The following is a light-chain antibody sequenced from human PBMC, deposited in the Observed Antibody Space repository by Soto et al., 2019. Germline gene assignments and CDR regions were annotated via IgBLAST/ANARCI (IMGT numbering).Light chain of an antibody. Sequence: DIQMTQSPSSLSASVGDRVTITCQASHDITSYLNWYQHKPGKAPTLLIYDASILEAGVPSRFSGSGLGTDFTFTISFLQAEDVATYYCQKCDYLPIFCHGTTVDFK. CDR2: DAS. V-gene: IGKV1-33*01. CDR3: QKCDYLPI. J-gene: IGKJ3*01. CDR1: HDITSY.